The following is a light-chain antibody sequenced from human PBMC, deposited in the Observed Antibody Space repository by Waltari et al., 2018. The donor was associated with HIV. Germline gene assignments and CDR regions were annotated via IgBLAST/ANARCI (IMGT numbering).Light chain of an antibody. CDR2: DVN. J-gene: IGLJ1*01. Sequence: QSALTQPASVSGSPGQSITISCTGTSSDVGAYNYVSWYQQHPGQAPKLIINDVNNRHSGIFRRFSVSKSGSTASLTIAGLQAEDEADYYCSSYTGSDTLLGVFGTGTKVTVL. CDR3: SSYTGSDTLLGV. CDR1: SSDVGAYNY. V-gene: IGLV2-14*01.